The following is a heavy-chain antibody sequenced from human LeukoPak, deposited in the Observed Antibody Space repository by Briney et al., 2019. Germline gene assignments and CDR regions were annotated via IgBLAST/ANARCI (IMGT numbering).Heavy chain of an antibody. Sequence: GGSLRLSCAASGFTFSSYCMNWVRQAPGKGVEWVSSINSSSRYIYYADSVKGRFTISRDNAKISLYLQMNSLRAEDTAVYYCARVGYYYVSSGSPGLDYWGQGTLVTVSS. J-gene: IGHJ4*02. D-gene: IGHD3-22*01. CDR1: GFTFSSYC. V-gene: IGHV3-21*01. CDR3: ARVGYYYVSSGSPGLDY. CDR2: INSSSRYI.